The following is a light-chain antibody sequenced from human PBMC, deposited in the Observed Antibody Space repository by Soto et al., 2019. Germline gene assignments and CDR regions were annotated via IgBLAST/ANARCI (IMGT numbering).Light chain of an antibody. CDR1: SSNIGSYY. CDR3: AAWDDSLGGVV. V-gene: IGLV1-47*01. J-gene: IGLJ2*01. Sequence: QSVLTQSPSASGTPGQRVTISCSGSSSNIGSYYVYWYQQLPGTAPKLLIYRNDQRPSGVPDRFSGSKSGTSASLAISGLRSEDEAEYYCAAWDDSLGGVVFGGGTKLTVL. CDR2: RND.